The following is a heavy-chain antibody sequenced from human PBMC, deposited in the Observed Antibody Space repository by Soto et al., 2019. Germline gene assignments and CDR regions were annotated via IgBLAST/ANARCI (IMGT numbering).Heavy chain of an antibody. CDR3: ARMPMLITTYSYHFDC. CDR2: IYSGGGT. V-gene: IGHV3-53*01. D-gene: IGHD3-22*01. J-gene: IGHJ4*02. CDR1: GFTVRGNY. Sequence: PGGSLRLSCAASGFTVRGNYMGWVRQGPGKGLECVSLIYSGGGTYYADSVKGRFTISRDNSKNTLYIQMNSLRVDDTAVYYCARMPMLITTYSYHFDCWGQGTLVTVSS.